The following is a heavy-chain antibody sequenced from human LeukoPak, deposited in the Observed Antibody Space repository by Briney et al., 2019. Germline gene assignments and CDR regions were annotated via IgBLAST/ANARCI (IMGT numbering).Heavy chain of an antibody. CDR2: ISYDGSNK. V-gene: IGHV3-30-3*01. CDR1: GFTFSSYA. Sequence: GGSLRLSCAASGFTFSSYAMHWVRQAPGKGLEWVAVISYDGSNKYYADSVKGRFTISRDNSKNTLYLQMNSLRAEDTAVYYCAAEWENGEVSPFDAFDIWGQGTMVTVPS. CDR3: AAEWENGEVSPFDAFDI. D-gene: IGHD3-16*02. J-gene: IGHJ3*02.